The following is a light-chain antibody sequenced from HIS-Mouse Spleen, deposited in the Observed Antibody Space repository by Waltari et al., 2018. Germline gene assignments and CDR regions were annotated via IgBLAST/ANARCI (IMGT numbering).Light chain of an antibody. CDR3: CSYAGSSTWV. CDR1: SSDVGRYNL. J-gene: IGLJ3*02. CDR2: EGS. V-gene: IGLV2-23*01. Sequence: QSALTQPASVSGSPGQSITISCTGTSSDVGRYNLVSWYQQHPGKAPKLMIYEGSKRPSGVSNRFSGSKSDNTASLTISGLQDEDEADYYCCSYAGSSTWVFGGGTKLTVL.